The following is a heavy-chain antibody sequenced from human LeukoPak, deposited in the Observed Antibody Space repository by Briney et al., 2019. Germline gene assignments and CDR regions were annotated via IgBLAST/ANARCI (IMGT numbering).Heavy chain of an antibody. V-gene: IGHV1-24*01. D-gene: IGHD2-2*01. CDR1: GYTLTELS. CDR3: ATVPSYCSSTSCQTYFDY. J-gene: IGHJ4*02. CDR2: FDPEDGET. Sequence: ASVTVSCKVSGYTLTELSMHWVRQAPGKGLEWMGGFDPEDGETIYAQKFQGRVTMTEDTSTDTAYMELSSLRSEDTAVYYCATVPSYCSSTSCQTYFDYWGQGTLVTVSS.